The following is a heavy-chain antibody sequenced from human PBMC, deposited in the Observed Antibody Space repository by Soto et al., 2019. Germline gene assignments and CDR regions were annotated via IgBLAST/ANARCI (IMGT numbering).Heavy chain of an antibody. CDR2: IYYSGST. V-gene: IGHV4-39*07. D-gene: IGHD2-15*01. CDR3: ARVSPSSHCYRSHFDY. J-gene: IGHJ4*02. CDR1: GGSISSSSYY. Sequence: SETLSLTCTVSGGSISSSSYYWGWIRQPPGKGLEWIGSIYYSGSTYYNPSLKSRVTISVDTSKNQFSLKLSSVTAADTAVDYCARVSPSSHCYRSHFDYWGQGTLVTVSS.